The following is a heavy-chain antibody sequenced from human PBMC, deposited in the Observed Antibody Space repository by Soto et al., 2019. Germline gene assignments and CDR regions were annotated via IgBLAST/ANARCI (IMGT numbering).Heavy chain of an antibody. D-gene: IGHD6-19*01. V-gene: IGHV5-10-1*01. CDR2: IDPSDSYT. CDR3: ARHNSDSSRSDTPNWFDP. J-gene: IGHJ5*02. Sequence: LGESLKLSCKGSGYSFTSYWISWVRQMPGKGLEWMGRIDPSDSYTNYSPSFQGHVTISADKSISTAYLQWSSLKASDTAMYYCARHNSDSSRSDTPNWFDPPGQGTLVTVSS. CDR1: GYSFTSYW.